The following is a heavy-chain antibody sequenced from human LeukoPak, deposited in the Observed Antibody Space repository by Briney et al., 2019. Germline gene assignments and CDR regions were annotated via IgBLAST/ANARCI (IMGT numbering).Heavy chain of an antibody. V-gene: IGHV1-58*02. D-gene: IGHD3-3*01. J-gene: IGHJ4*02. CDR2: IVVGSGNT. Sequence: GTSVKVSCKXSGFTFTSSAMQWVRQARGQRLEWIGWIVVGSGNTNYAQKFQERVTITRDMSTSTAYMELSSLRSEDTAVYYCAAGPRGGQRITIFGVVTDWDQGTLVTVSS. CDR3: AAGPRGGQRITIFGVVTD. CDR1: GFTFTSSA.